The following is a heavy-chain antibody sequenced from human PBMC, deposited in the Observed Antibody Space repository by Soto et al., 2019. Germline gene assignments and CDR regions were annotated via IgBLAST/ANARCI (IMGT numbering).Heavy chain of an antibody. CDR3: ARQFYGSGSRGAFDI. CDR1: GGSISSYY. J-gene: IGHJ3*02. Sequence: QVQLQESGPGLVKPSETLSLTCTVSGGSISSYYWSWIRQPPGKGLEWIGYIYYSGSTNYNPSLKSRVTISVDTSKNQFSLKLSSVTAADTAVYHCARQFYGSGSRGAFDIWGQGTMVTVSS. CDR2: IYYSGST. V-gene: IGHV4-59*08. D-gene: IGHD3-10*01.